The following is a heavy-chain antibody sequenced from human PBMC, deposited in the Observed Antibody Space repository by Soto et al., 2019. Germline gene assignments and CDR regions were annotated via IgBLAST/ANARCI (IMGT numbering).Heavy chain of an antibody. CDR3: ARGYYYDSSGIPAPYYYYGMDV. Sequence: PSETLSLTCAVSGGSISSSNWWSWVRQPPGKGLEWIGEIYHSGSTNYNPSLKSRVTISVDKSKNQFSLKLSSVTAADTAVYYCARGYYYDSSGIPAPYYYYGMDVWGQGTTVTVS. J-gene: IGHJ6*02. D-gene: IGHD3-22*01. CDR2: IYHSGST. CDR1: GGSISSSNW. V-gene: IGHV4-4*02.